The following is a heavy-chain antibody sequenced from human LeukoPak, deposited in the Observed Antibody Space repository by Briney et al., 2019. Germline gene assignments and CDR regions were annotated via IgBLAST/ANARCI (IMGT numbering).Heavy chain of an antibody. V-gene: IGHV4-59*08. CDR3: ARGPRGYDYSNINYYYYGMDV. CDR1: GGSISSYY. CDR2: IYYSGST. Sequence: PSETLSLTCTVSGGSISSYYWSWIRQPPGKGLEWIGYIYYSGSTNYNPSLKSRVTISVDTSKNQFSLKLSSVTAADTAVYYCARGPRGYDYSNINYYYYGMDVWGQGTTVTVSS. J-gene: IGHJ6*02. D-gene: IGHD4-4*01.